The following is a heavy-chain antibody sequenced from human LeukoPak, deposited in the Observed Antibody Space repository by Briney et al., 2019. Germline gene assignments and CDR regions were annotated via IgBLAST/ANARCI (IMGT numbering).Heavy chain of an antibody. CDR2: ISTVGTYT. Sequence: GGSLRLSCAPSGFIFSKYSMSWVRQAPGKGLEWVASISTVGTYTFYGDSVKGRFTLSRDNATKTLYLKMSYRTAEDTAVYYCARDGSGLYVYYYMDVCGKGTTVTVSS. V-gene: IGHV3-21*01. CDR3: ARDGSGLYVYYYMDV. J-gene: IGHJ6*03. CDR1: GFIFSKYS. D-gene: IGHD3-16*01.